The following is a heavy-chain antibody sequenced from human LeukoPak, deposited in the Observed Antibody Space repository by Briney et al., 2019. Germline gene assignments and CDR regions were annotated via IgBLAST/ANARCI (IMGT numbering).Heavy chain of an antibody. V-gene: IGHV4-34*01. CDR3: ARVRRITIFGVVIMGRWFDP. J-gene: IGHJ5*02. CDR2: INHSGST. Sequence: PSETLSLTCAVYGGSFSGYYWSWIRQPPGKGLEWIGEINHSGSTNYNPSLKSRVTISVDTSKNQFSLKLSSVTAADTAVYYCARVRRITIFGVVIMGRWFDPWGQGTLVAVSS. D-gene: IGHD3-3*01. CDR1: GGSFSGYY.